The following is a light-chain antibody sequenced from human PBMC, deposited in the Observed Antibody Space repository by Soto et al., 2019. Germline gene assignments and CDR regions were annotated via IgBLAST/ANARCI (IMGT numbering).Light chain of an antibody. CDR1: QSVSSN. Sequence: EVVMTQSPATLSVSPGERATLSCRASQSVSSNLAWYQQKPGQAPRLLMYGSSTRATDIPARFSGSGSGTEFTLTISSLQSEDFAVYYCQQYNSWPFTFGPGTKVDIK. J-gene: IGKJ3*01. V-gene: IGKV3-15*01. CDR3: QQYNSWPFT. CDR2: GSS.